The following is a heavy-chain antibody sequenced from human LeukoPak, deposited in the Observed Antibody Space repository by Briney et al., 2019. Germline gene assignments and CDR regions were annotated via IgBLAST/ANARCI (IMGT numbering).Heavy chain of an antibody. CDR1: GGSIRSGDYY. J-gene: IGHJ4*02. CDR3: AKGTWGRWLQLRPALAHFGY. Sequence: SETLSLTCTVSGGSIRSGDYYWSWIRQPPGKGLEWIGYIYYSGSTYYNPSLKSRVTISVDTSKNQFSLKLSSVTAADTAVYYCAKGTWGRWLQLRPALAHFGYWGQGTLVTVSS. CDR2: IYYSGST. D-gene: IGHD5-24*01. V-gene: IGHV4-30-4*01.